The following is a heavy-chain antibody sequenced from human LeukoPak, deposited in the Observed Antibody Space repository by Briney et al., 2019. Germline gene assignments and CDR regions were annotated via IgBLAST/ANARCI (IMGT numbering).Heavy chain of an antibody. CDR1: GFPFSDYW. V-gene: IGHV3-7*01. J-gene: IGHJ4*02. CDR3: SRSLDY. CDR2: IKQDGRIQ. Sequence: GGSLRLSCAASGFPFSDYWMDWVRQAPGKGMEWVANIKQDGRIQYYAGSVRGRFIISRNNAKNSLFLQMYSLRAEDTAIYFCSRSLDYLGQGALVTVSS.